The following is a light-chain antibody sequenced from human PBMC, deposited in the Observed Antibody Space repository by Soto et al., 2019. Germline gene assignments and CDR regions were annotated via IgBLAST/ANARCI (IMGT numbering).Light chain of an antibody. CDR3: TSSIIFAPYA. CDR2: DVS. J-gene: IGLJ1*01. V-gene: IGLV2-14*03. CDR1: SSEIGSYNY. Sequence: QSVLTQPASVSGSPGQSITISCTGTSSEIGSYNYVSWYQQHPGKAPKLIIYDVSNRPSGVSDRFSGSKAGNTASLTISGLQAEFEADHYRTSSIIFAPYAFVTWTKVT.